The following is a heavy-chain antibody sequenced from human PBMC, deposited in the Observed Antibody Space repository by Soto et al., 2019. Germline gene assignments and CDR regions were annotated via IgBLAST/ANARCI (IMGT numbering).Heavy chain of an antibody. J-gene: IGHJ6*02. CDR1: GYTFTRYG. CDR3: AKNGQPPYYYYGLDV. CDR2: ISGYNGDT. V-gene: IGHV1-18*01. Sequence: GASVKVSCKASGYTFTRYGISSVRQAPGQGLEWMGWISGYNGDTTYAQKFQGRVTMTIDTSTSTAYMELRSLTSDATAVSYCAKNGQPPYYYYGLDVWGQGTKVTV. D-gene: IGHD2-8*01.